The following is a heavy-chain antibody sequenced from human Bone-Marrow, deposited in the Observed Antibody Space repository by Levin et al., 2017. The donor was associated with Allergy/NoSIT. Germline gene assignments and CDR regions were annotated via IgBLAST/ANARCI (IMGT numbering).Heavy chain of an antibody. J-gene: IGHJ6*03. V-gene: IGHV3-66*02. CDR1: GLTVSDNY. Sequence: GESLKISCSASGLTVSDNYMTWVRQPPGKGLEWVSLMFSGGTPYYADSVKGRFTISRDISKNTLYLQMTSLRPDDTAVYFCARTIYGIMTTYMDVWGKGTMLTVSS. CDR3: ARTIYGIMTTYMDV. CDR2: MFSGGTP. D-gene: IGHD3-9*01.